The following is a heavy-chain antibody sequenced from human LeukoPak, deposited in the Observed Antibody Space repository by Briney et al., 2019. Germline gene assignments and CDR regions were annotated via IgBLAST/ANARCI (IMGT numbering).Heavy chain of an antibody. CDR3: ARDDSAFGAFDL. V-gene: IGHV4-31*03. CDR1: GGSISSGGYY. D-gene: IGHD3-3*01. Sequence: SETLSLTCTVSGGSISSGGYYWSWIRQYPGTGLEWIGYIYYSGSTYYNPSLKSRVTISVDTSKNQFSLKLSSVTAADTAVYYCARDDSAFGAFDLWGQGTMVTVSS. J-gene: IGHJ3*01. CDR2: IYYSGST.